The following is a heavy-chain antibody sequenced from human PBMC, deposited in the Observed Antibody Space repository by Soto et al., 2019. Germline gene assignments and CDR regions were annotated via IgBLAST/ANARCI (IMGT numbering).Heavy chain of an antibody. CDR1: GYTFTSYA. CDR2: INAGNGNT. Sequence: ASVKVSCKASGYTFTSYAMHWVRQAPGQRLEWMGWINAGNGNTKYSQKFQGRVTITRDTSASTAYMELSSLRSEDTAVDYCARDWVVAATAKYDYWGQGTLVTVSS. CDR3: ARDWVVAATAKYDY. V-gene: IGHV1-3*01. D-gene: IGHD2-15*01. J-gene: IGHJ4*02.